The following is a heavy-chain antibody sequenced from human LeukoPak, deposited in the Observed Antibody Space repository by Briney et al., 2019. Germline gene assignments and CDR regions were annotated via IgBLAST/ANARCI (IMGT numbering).Heavy chain of an antibody. CDR3: ARAPQGVGFGELLSNDWFDP. Sequence: WASVTVSCKASGYTFTSYAMNWVRQAPGQGLEWMGWINTNTGNPTYAQGFTGRFVFSLDTSVSTAYLQISSLKAEDTAVYYCARAPQGVGFGELLSNDWFDPWGQGTLVTVSS. J-gene: IGHJ5*02. D-gene: IGHD3-10*01. CDR1: GYTFTSYA. CDR2: INTNTGNP. V-gene: IGHV7-4-1*02.